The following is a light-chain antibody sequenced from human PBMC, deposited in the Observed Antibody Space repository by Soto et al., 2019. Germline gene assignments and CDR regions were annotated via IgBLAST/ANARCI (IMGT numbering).Light chain of an antibody. CDR2: EVS. J-gene: IGLJ2*01. Sequence: QPVLTQPASVSGSPGQSITIFCTGTSNDVGGYNYVSWYQQHPGKAPKLMIYEVSNRPSGVSNRFSGSKSGNTASLTISGLQAEDETDYYCSSYTSTSTVVFGGGTKLTVL. V-gene: IGLV2-14*01. CDR3: SSYTSTSTVV. CDR1: SNDVGGYNY.